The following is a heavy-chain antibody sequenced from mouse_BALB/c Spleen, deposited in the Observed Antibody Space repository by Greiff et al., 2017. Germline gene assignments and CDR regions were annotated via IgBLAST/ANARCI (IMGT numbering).Heavy chain of an antibody. D-gene: IGHD1-2*01. V-gene: IGHV1S81*02. CDR2: INPSNGRT. CDR3: ARFGHYYGYVDY. Sequence: QVQLQQPGAELVKPGASVKLSCKASGYTFTSYWMHWVKQRPGQGLEWIGEINPSNGRTNYNEKFKSKATLTVDKSSSTAYMQLSSLTSEDSSVYYCARFGHYYGYVDYWGQGTTLTVSS. J-gene: IGHJ2*01. CDR1: GYTFTSYW.